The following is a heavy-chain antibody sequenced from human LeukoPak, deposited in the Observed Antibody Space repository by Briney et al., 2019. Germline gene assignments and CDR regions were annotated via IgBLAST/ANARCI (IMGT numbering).Heavy chain of an antibody. Sequence: GESLKISCKGSGYSFTSYWIGWVRQMPGKGLEWIGIIYPGDSDTRYSPSFQGQVTISADKSISTAYLQWSSLKASDTAMYYCARHPYCGGDCYPPLWDWGQGTLVTVSS. D-gene: IGHD2-21*02. V-gene: IGHV5-51*01. CDR3: ARHPYCGGDCYPPLWD. CDR2: IYPGDSDT. J-gene: IGHJ4*02. CDR1: GYSFTSYW.